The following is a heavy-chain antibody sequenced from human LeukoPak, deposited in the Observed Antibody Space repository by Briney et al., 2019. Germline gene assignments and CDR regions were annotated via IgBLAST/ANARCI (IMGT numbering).Heavy chain of an antibody. CDR1: GFTFSKYF. CDR3: AKDHYGDYGYYYYGMDV. D-gene: IGHD4-17*01. J-gene: IGHJ6*02. V-gene: IGHV3-7*01. Sequence: GGSLRLSCAASGFTFSKYFMSWVRQAQGQGLEWVANINQDGSGKDYVDSVKGRFTISRDNSKNTLYLQMNSLRAEDTAVYYCAKDHYGDYGYYYYGMDVWGQGTTVTVSS. CDR2: INQDGSGK.